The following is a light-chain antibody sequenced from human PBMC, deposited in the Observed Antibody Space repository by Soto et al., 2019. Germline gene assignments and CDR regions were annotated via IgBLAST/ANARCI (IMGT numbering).Light chain of an antibody. CDR2: KAS. CDR1: QSISSW. CDR3: XXXXXXYX. V-gene: IGKV1-5*03. J-gene: IGKJ2*01. Sequence: DIQMTQSPSTLSASVGDRVTITCRASQSISSWLAWYQQKPGKAPKLLIYKASSLESGVPSRFSGSGSGTEFTLTXXSLXXXXXXXXXXXXXXXXYXFGQGTKLEIK.